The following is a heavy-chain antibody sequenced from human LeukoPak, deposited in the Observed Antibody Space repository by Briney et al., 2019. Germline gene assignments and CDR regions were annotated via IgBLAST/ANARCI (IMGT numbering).Heavy chain of an antibody. Sequence: ASVKVSCKASGYTFTSYGISWVRQAPGQGLEWMGWISAYNGNTNYAQRLQGRVTMTTDTSTSTAYMELRSLRSDDTAVYYCARGGDGFSSSWYYFDYWGQGTLVTVSS. CDR2: ISAYNGNT. D-gene: IGHD6-13*01. J-gene: IGHJ4*02. V-gene: IGHV1-18*01. CDR3: ARGGDGFSSSWYYFDY. CDR1: GYTFTSYG.